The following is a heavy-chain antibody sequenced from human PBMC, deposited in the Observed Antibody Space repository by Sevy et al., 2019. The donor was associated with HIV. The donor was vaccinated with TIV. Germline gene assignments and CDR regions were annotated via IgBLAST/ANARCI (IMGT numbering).Heavy chain of an antibody. J-gene: IGHJ6*03. V-gene: IGHV1-69*13. CDR2: IIPIFRTA. Sequence: VKVSCKASGGTFSSYAISWVGQAPGQGLEWMGRIIPIFRTANYAQKFQGRVTISADESTSTAYMELSSLRSEDTVVYYYARGRPVVGATARFYYYYYYMDVWGKGTPVIVSS. CDR1: GGTFSSYA. D-gene: IGHD1-26*01. CDR3: ARGRPVVGATARFYYYYYYMDV.